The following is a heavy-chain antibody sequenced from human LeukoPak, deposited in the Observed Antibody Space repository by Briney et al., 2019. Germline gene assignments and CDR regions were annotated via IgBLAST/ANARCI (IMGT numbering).Heavy chain of an antibody. D-gene: IGHD2-2*01. J-gene: IGHJ4*02. CDR3: AKADIVVVPAAKYDY. CDR1: GFTFSNYG. Sequence: GGTLRLSCAGTGFTFSNYGMSWVRQAPGKGLEWVSAISGGGDTTYYADSVKGRFTISRDNSKNTLYLQMNSLRAEDTAVYYCAKADIVVVPAAKYDYWGQGTLVTVSS. CDR2: ISGGGDTT. V-gene: IGHV3-23*01.